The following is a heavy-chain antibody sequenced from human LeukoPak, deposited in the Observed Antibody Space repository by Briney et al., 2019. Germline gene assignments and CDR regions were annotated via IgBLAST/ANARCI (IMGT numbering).Heavy chain of an antibody. Sequence: GGSLRLSCAASGFTFSTYEMNWVRQAPGKGLEWVGRIKSKTDGGTTDYAAPVKGRFTISRDDSKNTLYLQMNSLKTEDTAVYYCTTSVLRYFDWLHNWFDPWGQGTLVTVSS. CDR1: GFTFSTYE. V-gene: IGHV3-15*01. D-gene: IGHD3-9*01. CDR3: TTSVLRYFDWLHNWFDP. CDR2: IKSKTDGGTT. J-gene: IGHJ5*02.